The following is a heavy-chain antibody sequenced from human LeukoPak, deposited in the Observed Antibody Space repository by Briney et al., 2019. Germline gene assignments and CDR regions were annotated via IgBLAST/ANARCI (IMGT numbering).Heavy chain of an antibody. CDR2: IRSTGGTT. J-gene: IGHJ4*02. D-gene: IGHD6-13*01. CDR3: ARADRYGTTWYGRVDY. Sequence: PGGSLRLSCGASGFTFSNYAMSWVRQAPGKGLESVSDIRSTGGTTAYADSVKGRFTISRDNSRNTLYLQMNSLRAEDTAVYYCARADRYGTTWYGRVDYWGQGTLVTVS. V-gene: IGHV3-23*01. CDR1: GFTFSNYA.